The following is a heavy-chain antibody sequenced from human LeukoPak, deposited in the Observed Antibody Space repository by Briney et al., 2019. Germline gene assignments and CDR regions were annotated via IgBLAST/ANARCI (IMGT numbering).Heavy chain of an antibody. CDR3: AREGCSSTSCYDYYYMDV. D-gene: IGHD2-2*01. J-gene: IGHJ6*03. CDR2: ISSGSTTI. CDR1: GFTFISYS. Sequence: GGSLRLSCAASGFTFISYSMNWVRQGPGKGLEWVSYISSGSTTIYYADSVKGRFTISRDNAKNSLYLQMNSLRAEDTAVYYCAREGCSSTSCYDYYYMDVWGKGTTVTVSS. V-gene: IGHV3-48*01.